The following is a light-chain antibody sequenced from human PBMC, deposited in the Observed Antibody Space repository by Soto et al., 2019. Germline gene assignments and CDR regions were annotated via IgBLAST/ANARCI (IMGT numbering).Light chain of an antibody. J-gene: IGKJ4*01. V-gene: IGKV1-13*02. CDR1: QGISSA. CDR2: GAS. CDR3: KQFNSYPLT. Sequence: AIQLTQSPSSLSASVGDRVTITCRASQGISSALAWYQQKPGKAPQLLIFGASTLESWVPSRFSGSGSGTDFTLTISSLQPEDFATYYCKQFNSYPLTFGGGTKVDIK.